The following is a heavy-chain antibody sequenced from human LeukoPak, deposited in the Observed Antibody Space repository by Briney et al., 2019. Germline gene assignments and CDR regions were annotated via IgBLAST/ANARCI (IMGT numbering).Heavy chain of an antibody. J-gene: IGHJ4*02. D-gene: IGHD4-17*01. CDR2: IGSTGTYR. CDR1: GFTFSDYY. Sequence: GGSLRLSCAASGFTFSDYYMSWISQAPGKWLEWISYIGSTGTYRNYADSVKGRFTISRDNSKNSVYLQMSSLRTEDTAVYYCARGSDYGDNFDDFDYWGQGTPVTVSS. V-gene: IGHV3-11*05. CDR3: ARGSDYGDNFDDFDY.